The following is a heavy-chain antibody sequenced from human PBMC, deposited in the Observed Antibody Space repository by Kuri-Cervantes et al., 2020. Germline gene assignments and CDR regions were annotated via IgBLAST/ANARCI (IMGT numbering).Heavy chain of an antibody. Sequence: GSLRLSCTVSGGSISSSSYYWGWIRQPPGKGLEWIGSIYYSGSTYYNPSLKSRVTISVDTSNNQFSLKLSSVTAADTAVYYCARERITMVRGVTWFDPWGQGTLVTVSS. CDR3: ARERITMVRGVTWFDP. V-gene: IGHV4-39*01. J-gene: IGHJ5*02. CDR1: GGSISSSSYY. D-gene: IGHD3-10*01. CDR2: IYYSGST.